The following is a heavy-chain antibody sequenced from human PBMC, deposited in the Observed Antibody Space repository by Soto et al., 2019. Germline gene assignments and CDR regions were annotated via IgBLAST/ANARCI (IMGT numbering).Heavy chain of an antibody. CDR1: GYPFTTYG. V-gene: IGHV1-18*01. CDR3: AGEGASGRGGLDY. Sequence: QVQLVQSGAEVKKPGASVKVSCKSSGYPFTTYGISWVRQAPGQGLEWMGWINTYNGNTNYAQKREGRVTMTTDTSTSTAYMELRSLRSEDTAVYYCAGEGASGRGGLDYWGQGTLVTVSS. J-gene: IGHJ4*02. CDR2: INTYNGNT. D-gene: IGHD6-19*01.